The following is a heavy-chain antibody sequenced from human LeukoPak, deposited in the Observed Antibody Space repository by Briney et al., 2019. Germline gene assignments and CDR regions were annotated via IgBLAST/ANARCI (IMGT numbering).Heavy chain of an antibody. CDR2: INYSGST. D-gene: IGHD3-9*01. Sequence: SETVSLTCSVSGGSLSSYYWSWLRQPPGKGLEWIGYINYSGSTYYNTSLKSRATTAVDTSKSQFSLKLSSGAAADTDVYYCARDRSDMYGFDIWGKGTIVNVSS. CDR1: GGSLSSYY. J-gene: IGHJ3*02. V-gene: IGHV4-59*01. CDR3: ARDRSDMYGFDI.